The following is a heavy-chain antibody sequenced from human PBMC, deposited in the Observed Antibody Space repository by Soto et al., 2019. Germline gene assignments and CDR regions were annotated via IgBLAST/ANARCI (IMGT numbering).Heavy chain of an antibody. V-gene: IGHV4-4*02. Sequence: QVQLQESGPGLVKPSGTLSLTCAVSGGSISSSNWWSWVRQPPGKGLEWIGEIYHRRSTNYNPSLKSRVTISVDKSKNQFSLRLSSVTAADTGVYYCARGQGSGSYPYYYYGTDVWGQGTTVTVSS. J-gene: IGHJ6*02. CDR3: ARGQGSGSYPYYYYGTDV. CDR2: IYHRRST. CDR1: GGSISSSNW. D-gene: IGHD3-10*01.